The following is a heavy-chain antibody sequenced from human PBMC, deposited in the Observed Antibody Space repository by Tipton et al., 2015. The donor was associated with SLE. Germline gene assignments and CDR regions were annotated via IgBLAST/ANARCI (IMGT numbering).Heavy chain of an antibody. CDR3: ARGPRASIAARKAFDI. J-gene: IGHJ3*02. CDR2: INHSGST. V-gene: IGHV4-34*01. CDR1: GGSFSGYY. D-gene: IGHD6-6*01. Sequence: TLPLTCAVYGGSFSGYYWSWIRQPPGKGLEWIGEINHSGSTNYNPSLKSRVTISVDTSKNQFSLKLSSVTAADTAVYYCARGPRASIAARKAFDIWGQGTMVTVSS.